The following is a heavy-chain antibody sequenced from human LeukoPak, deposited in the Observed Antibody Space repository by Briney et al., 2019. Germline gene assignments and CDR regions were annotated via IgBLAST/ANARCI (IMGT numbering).Heavy chain of an antibody. CDR3: ARESSGYNTHNWFDP. CDR1: GGSISSSSYY. J-gene: IGHJ5*02. Sequence: PSETLSLTCTVSGGSISSSSYYWGWIRQPPGKGLEWIGSIYYSGSTYYNPSLKSRVTISVDTSKNQFSLKLSSVTAADTAVYYCARESSGYNTHNWFDPWGQGTLVTVSS. CDR2: IYYSGST. D-gene: IGHD3-22*01. V-gene: IGHV4-39*07.